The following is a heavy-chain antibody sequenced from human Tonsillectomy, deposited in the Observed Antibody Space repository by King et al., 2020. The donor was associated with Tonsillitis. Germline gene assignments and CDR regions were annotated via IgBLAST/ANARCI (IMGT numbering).Heavy chain of an antibody. CDR2: ISSTSRYI. D-gene: IGHD3-22*01. Sequence: VQLVESGGGLVKPGGSLRLSCTTSGFTFSNSDFNWVRQAPGRGLEWVSSISSTSRYIQYADSVKGRFTVSRDNAKNSLYLHMNSLRAEVTAVYYCAKDKGATYYDTGRGAFDIWGQGTMVIVSS. CDR1: GFTFSNSD. V-gene: IGHV3-21*01. CDR3: AKDKGATYYDTGRGAFDI. J-gene: IGHJ3*02.